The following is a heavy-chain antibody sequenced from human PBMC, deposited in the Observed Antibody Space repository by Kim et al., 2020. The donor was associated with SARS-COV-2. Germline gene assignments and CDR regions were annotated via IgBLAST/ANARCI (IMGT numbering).Heavy chain of an antibody. D-gene: IGHD4-17*01. CDR2: IYSDGSGT. Sequence: GGSLRLSCAASGFTFSSYWMHWVRQAPGKGLVWVSRIYSDGSGTNYADSVKGRFTISRDNAKNTLYLQMNSLRAEDAAVYYCARGHYADQECLGSWGQGTLVTVSS. J-gene: IGHJ4*02. V-gene: IGHV3-74*01. CDR1: GFTFSSYW. CDR3: ARGHYADQECLGS.